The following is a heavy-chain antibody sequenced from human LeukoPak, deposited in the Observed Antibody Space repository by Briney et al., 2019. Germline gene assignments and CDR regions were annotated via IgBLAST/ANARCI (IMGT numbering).Heavy chain of an antibody. D-gene: IGHD1-26*01. CDR1: GFTFSSYE. CDR3: ARDGRFPPEVLPRYFDY. Sequence: GSLRLSCAASGFTFSSYEMNWVRQPPGKGLEWIGNIYYSGSTYYNPSLKSRVTISVETSKNQFSLKLSSVTAADTAVYYCARDGRFPPEVLPRYFDYWGQGTLVTVSS. J-gene: IGHJ4*02. V-gene: IGHV4-59*12. CDR2: IYYSGST.